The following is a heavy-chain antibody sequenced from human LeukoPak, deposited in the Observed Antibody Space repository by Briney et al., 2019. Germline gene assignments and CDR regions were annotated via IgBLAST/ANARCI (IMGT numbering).Heavy chain of an antibody. CDR1: GFTFTSYS. J-gene: IGHJ4*02. D-gene: IGHD7-27*01. CDR3: ARDKNWGSGSFDY. CDR2: ISISASYI. Sequence: VGSLRLSCATSGFTFTSYSMIWVRQAPGKGLERGSSISISASYISYADSVKGRFTISRDDAKNSLYLQMNSLRAEDTAVYYCARDKNWGSGSFDYWGQGTLVTVSS. V-gene: IGHV3-21*01.